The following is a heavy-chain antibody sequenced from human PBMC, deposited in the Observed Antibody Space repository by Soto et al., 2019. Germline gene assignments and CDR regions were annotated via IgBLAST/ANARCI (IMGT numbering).Heavy chain of an antibody. D-gene: IGHD1-1*01. J-gene: IGHJ4*02. CDR3: AKDVSGEFDY. Sequence: GGSLRLSCAASGFTFSSYGMHWVRQAPGKGLEWVAVISYDGSNKYYADSVKGRFTISRDNSKNTLYLQMNSLRAEDTAVYYCAKDVSGEFDYWGQGTLVTVSS. CDR1: GFTFSSYG. V-gene: IGHV3-30*18. CDR2: ISYDGSNK.